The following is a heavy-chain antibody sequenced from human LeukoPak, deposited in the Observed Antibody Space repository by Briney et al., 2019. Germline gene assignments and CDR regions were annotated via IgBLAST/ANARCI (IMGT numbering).Heavy chain of an antibody. J-gene: IGHJ4*02. CDR3: ARDHGGSYSY. Sequence: PGGSLRLSCAASGFTFSSYAMSWVRQAPGKGLEWVSAISGSGGSTYYADSVKGRFTISRDNAQNSLYLQMNSLRVEDTAVYFCARDHGGSYSYWGQGTLVTVSS. CDR2: ISGSGGST. D-gene: IGHD3-10*01. V-gene: IGHV3-23*01. CDR1: GFTFSSYA.